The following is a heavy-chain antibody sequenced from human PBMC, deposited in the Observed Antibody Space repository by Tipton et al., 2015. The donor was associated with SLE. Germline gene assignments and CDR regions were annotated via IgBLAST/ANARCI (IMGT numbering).Heavy chain of an antibody. J-gene: IGHJ5*02. Sequence: LRLSCAVYGGSFSGYYWSWIRQPPGKGLEWIGEINHSGSTNYNPSLKSRATISVDTSKNQFSLKLSSVTAADTAVYYCARVRGVVPNWFDPWGQGTLVTVSS. CDR3: ARVRGVVPNWFDP. CDR1: GGSFSGYY. CDR2: INHSGST. V-gene: IGHV4-34*01. D-gene: IGHD2-2*01.